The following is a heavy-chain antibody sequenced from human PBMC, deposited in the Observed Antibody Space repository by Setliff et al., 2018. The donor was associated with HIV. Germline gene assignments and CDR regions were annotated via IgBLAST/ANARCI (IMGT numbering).Heavy chain of an antibody. CDR3: AKSFNSGPTNWNIDV. Sequence: GGSLRLSCAASGFTFSSYAMSWVRQAPGKGLEWVSAISGSGGTTYYADSVKGRFTISRDNSKNTLYLQMNSLRSEDTAVYFCAKSFNSGPTNWNIDVWGTGTTVTVSS. CDR1: GFTFSSYA. J-gene: IGHJ6*03. V-gene: IGHV3-23*01. D-gene: IGHD1-20*01. CDR2: ISGSGGTT.